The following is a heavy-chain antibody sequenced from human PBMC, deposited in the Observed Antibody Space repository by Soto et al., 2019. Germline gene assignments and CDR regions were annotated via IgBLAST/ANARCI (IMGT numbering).Heavy chain of an antibody. CDR2: INPNSGGT. CDR3: ARSRQYSYGSLGFDP. D-gene: IGHD5-18*01. V-gene: IGHV1-2*02. Sequence: RASVKVSCKASGYTFTGYYMHWVRQAPGQGLEWMGWINPNSGGTNYAQKFQGRVTMTRDTSISTAYMELSRLRSDDTAVYYCARSRQYSYGSLGFDPWGQGTLVTVSS. J-gene: IGHJ5*02. CDR1: GYTFTGYY.